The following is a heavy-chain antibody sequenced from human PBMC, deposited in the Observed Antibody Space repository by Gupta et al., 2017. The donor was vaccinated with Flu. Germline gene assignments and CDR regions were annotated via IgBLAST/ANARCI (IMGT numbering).Heavy chain of an antibody. J-gene: IGHJ4*02. Sequence: LTFSTYGRSGVRQAPGKGLEWVSGLSSGGGSATYADSVKGRFTISRDNSKNTVFLQMNSLRVEDTAVYYCARSLYGGLDYWGQGTLVTVSS. CDR3: ARSLYGGLDY. D-gene: IGHD4-17*01. CDR1: LTFSTYG. V-gene: IGHV3-23*01. CDR2: LSSGGGSA.